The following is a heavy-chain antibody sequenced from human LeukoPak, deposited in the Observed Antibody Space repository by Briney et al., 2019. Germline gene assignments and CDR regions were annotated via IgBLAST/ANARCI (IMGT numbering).Heavy chain of an antibody. CDR2: IYYSGST. V-gene: IGHV4-59*12. CDR3: AGDYGDYFLGY. Sequence: SETLSLTCTVSGGSISSYYWSWIRQPPGKGLEWIGYIYYSGSTNYNPSLKSRVTISVDTSKNQFSLKLSSVTAADTAVYYCAGDYGDYFLGYWGQGTLVTVSS. D-gene: IGHD4-17*01. CDR1: GGSISSYY. J-gene: IGHJ4*02.